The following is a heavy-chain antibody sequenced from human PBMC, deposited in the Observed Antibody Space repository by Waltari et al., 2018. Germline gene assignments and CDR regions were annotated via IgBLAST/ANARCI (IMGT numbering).Heavy chain of an antibody. D-gene: IGHD2-15*01. CDR3: TRRRAGAATPNNWLEP. J-gene: IGHJ5*02. V-gene: IGHV1-8*01. CDR1: GYPFTAHD. Sequence: QVQLVQSGAGVERPGASMKVSCTASGYPFTAHDIKWVRQAPGQGLEWMGWMTPNSGNTGYAPKFRGRVTMTRDTSRTTAYMELSSLRSEDTAVYYCTRRRAGAATPNNWLEPWGQGTLVIVSS. CDR2: MTPNSGNT.